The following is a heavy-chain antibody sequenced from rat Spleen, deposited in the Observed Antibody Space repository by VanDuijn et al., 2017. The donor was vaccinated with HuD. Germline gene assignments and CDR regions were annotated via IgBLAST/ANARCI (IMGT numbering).Heavy chain of an antibody. CDR2: MWSDGDT. CDR1: GFSLTSYH. V-gene: IGHV2-32*01. J-gene: IGHJ3*01. CDR3: TREGHTMDRATYWFAY. Sequence: QVQLKESGPGLVLPSQTLSLTCTVAGFSLTSYHVHWVRQPPGKGLEWMGVMWSDGDTSYNSALKSRLSISRDTSKSQVFLKIYSLQTEDTAIYFCTREGHTMDRATYWFAYWGQGTLVTVSS. D-gene: IGHD1-9*01.